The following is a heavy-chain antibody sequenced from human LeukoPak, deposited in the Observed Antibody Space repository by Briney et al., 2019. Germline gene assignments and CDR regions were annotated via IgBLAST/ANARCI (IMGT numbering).Heavy chain of an antibody. CDR1: GGSISSSGYY. CDR3: AGGPITAQDPGYFQH. J-gene: IGHJ1*01. D-gene: IGHD3-10*01. CDR2: IYYSGST. V-gene: IGHV4-61*08. Sequence: SETLSLTCTVSGGSISSSGYYWSWIRQHPGKGLEWIGYIYYSGSTNYNPSLKSRVTISVDTSKNQFSLKLSSVTAADTAVYYCAGGPITAQDPGYFQHWGQGTLVTVSS.